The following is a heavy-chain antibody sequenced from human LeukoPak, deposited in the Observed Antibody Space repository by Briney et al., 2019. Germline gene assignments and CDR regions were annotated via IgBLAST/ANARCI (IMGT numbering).Heavy chain of an antibody. Sequence: SETLSLTCSVSGSSISGHYWGWIQQPPGKTLEWIGYFYFGESSNYNPSLKSRVSMSVDTSNNQFSLKLTSVSAADTAVYYCVKCLKTPGVVGYFEYWGQGSLVTVSA. CDR1: GSSISGHY. D-gene: IGHD3-3*01. CDR3: VKCLKTPGVVGYFEY. V-gene: IGHV4-59*11. J-gene: IGHJ4*02. CDR2: FYFGESS.